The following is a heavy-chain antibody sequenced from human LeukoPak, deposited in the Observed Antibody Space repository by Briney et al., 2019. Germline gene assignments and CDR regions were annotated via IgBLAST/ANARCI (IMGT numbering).Heavy chain of an antibody. V-gene: IGHV3-72*01. J-gene: IGHJ1*01. CDR2: TRNKARSDTT. Sequence: GGSLRLSCAASGFTSSDHYMDWVRQAPGKGLEWVGRTRNKARSDTTEYAASVKGRFTISRDNSKNTLYLQMNSLRAEDTAAYYCASMYFSQYLQHWGQGTLVTVSS. CDR1: GFTSSDHY. D-gene: IGHD2-8*01. CDR3: ASMYFSQYLQH.